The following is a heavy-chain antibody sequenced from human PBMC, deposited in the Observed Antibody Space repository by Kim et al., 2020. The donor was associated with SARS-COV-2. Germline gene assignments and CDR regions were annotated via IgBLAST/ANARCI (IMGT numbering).Heavy chain of an antibody. V-gene: IGHV3-73*01. Sequence: GGSLRLSCAVSGFIFSGSAMHWVRQASGKGLEWVGRIRSKANSYATVYAASVKGRFTISRDDSKNTAYLQMNSLKSEDTAIYYCTRSFGVAGSDYWGQGTLVTVSS. CDR3: TRSFGVAGSDY. CDR2: IRSKANSYAT. D-gene: IGHD6-19*01. J-gene: IGHJ4*02. CDR1: GFIFSGSA.